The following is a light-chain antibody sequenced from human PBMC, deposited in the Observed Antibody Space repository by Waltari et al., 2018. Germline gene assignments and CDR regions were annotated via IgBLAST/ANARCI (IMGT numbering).Light chain of an antibody. CDR1: SSNIGNNY. J-gene: IGLJ7*01. V-gene: IGLV1-51*02. Sequence: QSVLTQPPSVSAAPGQRVTISCSGGSSNIGNNYVSWYRQFPGTAPKLLIYENTERPSGVPGLFSGSKSGTSATLDITGLQAGDEAYYYCGTWDSSLSGAVFGGGTHLTVL. CDR3: GTWDSSLSGAV. CDR2: ENT.